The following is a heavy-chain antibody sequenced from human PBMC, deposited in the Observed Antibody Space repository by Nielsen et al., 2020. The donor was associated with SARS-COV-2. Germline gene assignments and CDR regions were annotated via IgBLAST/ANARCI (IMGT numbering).Heavy chain of an antibody. CDR3: TSLRITIFGVANPFDY. D-gene: IGHD3-3*01. CDR1: GFTFDDYG. J-gene: IGHJ4*02. CDR2: INWNGGST. Sequence: GESLKISCAASGFTFDDYGMSWVRQAPGKGLEWVSGINWNGGSTGYADSVKGRFTISRDNAKNSLYLQMNSLRAEDTAVYYCTSLRITIFGVANPFDYWGQGTLVTVSS. V-gene: IGHV3-20*04.